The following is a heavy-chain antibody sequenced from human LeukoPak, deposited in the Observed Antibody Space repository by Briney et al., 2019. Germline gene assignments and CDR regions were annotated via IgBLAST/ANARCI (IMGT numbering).Heavy chain of an antibody. CDR3: ARVGPGYNLNFY. Sequence: PSETLSLTGTVSGGSISSYYWNWIRQSPGKGLEWIGRIYTSGSTNYNPSLKSRVTISVDTSKNQFSLKLSSVTAADTAVYYCARVGPGYNLNFYWGQGTLVTVSS. J-gene: IGHJ4*02. CDR1: GGSISSYY. V-gene: IGHV4-4*08. D-gene: IGHD5-24*01. CDR2: IYTSGST.